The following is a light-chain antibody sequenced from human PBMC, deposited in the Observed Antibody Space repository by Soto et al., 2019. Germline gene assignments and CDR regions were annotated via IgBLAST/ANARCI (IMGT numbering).Light chain of an antibody. CDR3: QQSYSTPRT. CDR1: QNIKMY. V-gene: IGKV1-39*01. J-gene: IGKJ1*01. Sequence: DIQMTHSPSSLSASVEDRVTITCRASQNIKMYLSWYQQKPGKAPKLLIYAASNLQSGVPSRFSGSGSGADFILTISSLQPEDSATYYCQQSYSTPRTFGQGTKVDI. CDR2: AAS.